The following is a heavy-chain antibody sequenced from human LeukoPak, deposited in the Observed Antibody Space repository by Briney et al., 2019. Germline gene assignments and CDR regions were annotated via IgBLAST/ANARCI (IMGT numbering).Heavy chain of an antibody. CDR2: ISAYNGNT. CDR1: GYTFTSYA. D-gene: IGHD3-22*01. V-gene: IGHV1-18*01. J-gene: IGHJ5*02. Sequence: ASVKVSCKASGYTFTSYAMHWVRQAPGQRLEWMGWISAYNGNTNYAQKLQGRVTMTTDTSTSTAYMELRSLRSDDTAVYYCARDYYDSSGYPSHNWFDPWGQGTLVTVSS. CDR3: ARDYYDSSGYPSHNWFDP.